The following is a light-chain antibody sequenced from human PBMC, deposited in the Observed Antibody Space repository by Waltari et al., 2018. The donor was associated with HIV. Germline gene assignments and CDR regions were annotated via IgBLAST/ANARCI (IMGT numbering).Light chain of an antibody. Sequence: QSALTQPASVSGSPGQSITISCTGASSDIGGFDYVAWYQHHPGKVPKLIIYAVSDRPSGVSNRFSGSKSGSTASLSISGLQAEDEAVYYCSSYSRSSTLVLFGGGTKLTVL. V-gene: IGLV2-14*03. J-gene: IGLJ2*01. CDR1: SSDIGGFDY. CDR2: AVS. CDR3: SSYSRSSTLVL.